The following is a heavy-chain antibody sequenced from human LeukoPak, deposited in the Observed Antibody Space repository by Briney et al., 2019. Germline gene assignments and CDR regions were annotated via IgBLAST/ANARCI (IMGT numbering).Heavy chain of an antibody. V-gene: IGHV4-39*01. Sequence: PSETLSLTCTVSGGSISSYYWSWIRQPPGKGLEWIGSIYYSGSTYYNPSLKSRVTISVDTSKNQFSLKLSSVTAADTAVYYCARHGGYSYGYLDYWGQGTLVTVSS. CDR2: IYYSGST. CDR1: GGSISSYY. J-gene: IGHJ4*02. CDR3: ARHGGYSYGYLDY. D-gene: IGHD5-18*01.